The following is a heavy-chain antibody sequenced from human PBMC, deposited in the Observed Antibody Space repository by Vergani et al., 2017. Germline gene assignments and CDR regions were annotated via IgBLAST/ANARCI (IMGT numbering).Heavy chain of an antibody. V-gene: IGHV4-4*03. CDR2: ICHTEDT. CDR1: GDSLSSNNC. Sequence: QVQLQESGPGLVKPPGTLSLTCAVSGDSLSSNNCWTWVRQPPGKGLEWIGEICHTEDTKYSPSLKSRVTVSVDDSRNLFSLRLNSVTAADTAVYYCATIGYRRWGYYFDYWGQGILVTVSS. CDR3: ATIGYRRWGYYFDY. J-gene: IGHJ4*02. D-gene: IGHD2-2*02.